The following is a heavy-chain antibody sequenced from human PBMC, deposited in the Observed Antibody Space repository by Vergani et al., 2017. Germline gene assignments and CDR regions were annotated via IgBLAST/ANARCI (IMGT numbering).Heavy chain of an antibody. J-gene: IGHJ4*01. CDR1: GLIFSTYA. D-gene: IGHD1-20*01. V-gene: IGHV3-23*04. CDR2: ISASGAPT. CDR3: ARAYGRYDWFDY. Sequence: EVHLEESGGGLVQPGGSLRLSCAASGLIFSTYAMSWVRQAPGKGLEWVSGISASGAPTYYADSVKGRVTISRDNSKNTLYLQMNSLRVEDTAVYYCARAYGRYDWFDYWGQRTLVTVSS.